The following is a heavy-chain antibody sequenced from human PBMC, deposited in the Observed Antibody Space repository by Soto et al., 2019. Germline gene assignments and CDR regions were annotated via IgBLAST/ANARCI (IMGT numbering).Heavy chain of an antibody. V-gene: IGHV4-59*08. CDR1: GGSISGYY. CDR2: IHYSGSS. J-gene: IGHJ4*01. CDR3: ARHGVDGWEQPKFDY. D-gene: IGHD1-26*01. Sequence: QVQLQESGPGLVKPSETLSLICTVAGGSISGYYWSWIRQPPGKGLEWIGYIHYSGSSKCNPSLKSRVTISVDTSKNEFSLKLTSMTAADTAVYYCARHGVDGWEQPKFDYWGHGILVTVSS.